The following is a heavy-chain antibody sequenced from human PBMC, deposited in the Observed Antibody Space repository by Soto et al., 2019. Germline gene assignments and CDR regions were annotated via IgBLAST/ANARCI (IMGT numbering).Heavy chain of an antibody. CDR1: CGSLRDFF. Sequence: SGTVSHTLLVACGSLRDFFWGWIRQSPGQGLEWVGCIYYKGRTTYNPSLRSRVSISADRSKNQFYLNLTSVTAADPAVYYWATGVSSFAVVRTRWFDPWGPGKLVPVSS. CDR2: IYYKGRT. D-gene: IGHD3-3*01. CDR3: ATGVSSFAVVRTRWFDP. J-gene: IGHJ5*02. V-gene: IGHV4-59*13.